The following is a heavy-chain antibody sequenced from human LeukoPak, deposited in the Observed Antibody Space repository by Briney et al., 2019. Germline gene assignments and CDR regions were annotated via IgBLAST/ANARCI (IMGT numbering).Heavy chain of an antibody. V-gene: IGHV3-72*01. CDR1: GFTFSDHF. D-gene: IGHD1-1*01. Sequence: GGSLRLSCAASGFTFSDHFMDWVRQAPGKGLEWVGRIKNKINSYTTQYAASVKGRFTISRDDSKNSTYLQMNSLKTEDTAVYFCVMISGSSGYNFDCWGQGTLVTVSS. J-gene: IGHJ4*02. CDR3: VMISGSSGYNFDC. CDR2: IKNKINSYTT.